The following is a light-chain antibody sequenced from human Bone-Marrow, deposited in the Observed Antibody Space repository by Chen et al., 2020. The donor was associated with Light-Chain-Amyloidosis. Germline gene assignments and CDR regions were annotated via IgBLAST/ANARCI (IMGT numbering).Light chain of an antibody. Sequence: SYVLTQPSSVSVAPGQTATIACGGNNIGSTSVHWYQQTPGQAPLLVVYDDSDRPSVIPERLSGSNSGNTATLTISGVEAGDDADYYCQVWDRSSDRPVFGGGTKLTVL. CDR1: NIGSTS. V-gene: IGLV3-21*02. CDR2: DDS. J-gene: IGLJ3*02. CDR3: QVWDRSSDRPV.